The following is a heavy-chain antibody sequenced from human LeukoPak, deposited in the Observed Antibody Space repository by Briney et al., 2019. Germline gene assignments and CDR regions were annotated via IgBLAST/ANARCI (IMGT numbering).Heavy chain of an antibody. CDR1: YGSISDISYY. CDR3: ASAYYEILGGHFDY. J-gene: IGHJ4*02. Sequence: SETLSLTCTVSYGSISDISYYWGWIRQPPGKGLEWIGSIYYSGRTYYNSSLKSRVTISVDTSKNQFSLKVTSVTAADTAVYYCASAYYEILGGHFDYWGQGTLVTVSS. CDR2: IYYSGRT. V-gene: IGHV4-39*07. D-gene: IGHD3-9*01.